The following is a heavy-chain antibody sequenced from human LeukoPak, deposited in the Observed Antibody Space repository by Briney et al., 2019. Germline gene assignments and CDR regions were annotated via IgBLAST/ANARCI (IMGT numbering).Heavy chain of an antibody. CDR2: ISSNGGST. Sequence: GGSLRLSCSASGFTFSSYAMHWVCQAPGKGLEYVSAISSNGGSTYYADSVKGRFTISRDNSKNTLYLQMSSLRAEDTAVYYCVKDRIAVAGTCWFDPWGQGTLVTVSS. V-gene: IGHV3-64D*06. D-gene: IGHD6-19*01. CDR3: VKDRIAVAGTCWFDP. CDR1: GFTFSSYA. J-gene: IGHJ5*02.